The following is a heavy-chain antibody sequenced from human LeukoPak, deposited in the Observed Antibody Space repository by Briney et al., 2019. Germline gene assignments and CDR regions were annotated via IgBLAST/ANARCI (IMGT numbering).Heavy chain of an antibody. CDR1: GFTFSSHG. CDR2: ISGSGGST. D-gene: IGHD3-22*01. J-gene: IGHJ3*02. Sequence: GGSLRLSCAASGFTFSSHGMNWVRQAPGKGLEWVSAISGSGGSTYYADSVKGRFTISRDNSKNTLYLQMNSLRAEDTAVYYCAKTRFTMIALDAFGIWGQGTMVTVSS. CDR3: AKTRFTMIALDAFGI. V-gene: IGHV3-23*01.